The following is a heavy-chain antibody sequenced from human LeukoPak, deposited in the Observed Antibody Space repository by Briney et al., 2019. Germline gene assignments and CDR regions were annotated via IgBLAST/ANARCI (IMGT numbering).Heavy chain of an antibody. D-gene: IGHD2-2*02. Sequence: SETLSLTCTVSGGSISSGDYYWSWIRQPPGKGLEWIGYIYYSGSTYYNPSPKSRVTISVDTSKNQFSLKLSSVTAADTAVYYCASSTVPAAIPYFDYSGQGTLVTVSS. CDR2: IYYSGST. CDR1: GGSISSGDYY. CDR3: ASSTVPAAIPYFDY. V-gene: IGHV4-30-4*08. J-gene: IGHJ4*02.